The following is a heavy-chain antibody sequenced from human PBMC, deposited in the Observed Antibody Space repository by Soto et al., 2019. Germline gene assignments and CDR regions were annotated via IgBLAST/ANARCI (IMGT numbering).Heavy chain of an antibody. Sequence: EIQLLESGGGLAQPGGSLRLSCVASGFSFSEYGMSWVRQTPQKTLEWVASISGNKMTTFYPDSVKGRFFISRDNSDNTLHLQMTSLRDDDTAIYYCAKRRLNPITPLSDWWGQGVQVTVSS. J-gene: IGHJ1*01. CDR1: GFSFSEYG. CDR3: AKRRLNPITPLSDW. V-gene: IGHV3-23*01. D-gene: IGHD2-21*01. CDR2: ISGNKMTT.